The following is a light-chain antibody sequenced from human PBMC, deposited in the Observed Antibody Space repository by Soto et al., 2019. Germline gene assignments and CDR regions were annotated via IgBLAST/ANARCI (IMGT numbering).Light chain of an antibody. CDR3: QQVNSYPPFT. CDR1: QGIGFY. Sequence: PLTQSPSSLSASVGDRVTITCRASQGIGFYLAWYQQKPGSAPQLLIYAASTLQSGVPSRFSGSGSGTNFTLTISGLQPEDFATYYCQQVNSYPPFTFGPGTTVDLK. J-gene: IGKJ3*01. CDR2: AAS. V-gene: IGKV1-9*01.